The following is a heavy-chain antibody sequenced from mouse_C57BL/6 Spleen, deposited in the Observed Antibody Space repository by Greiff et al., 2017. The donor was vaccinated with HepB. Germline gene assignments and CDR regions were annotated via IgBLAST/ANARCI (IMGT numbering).Heavy chain of an antibody. CDR3: ARGPITNDY. V-gene: IGHV1-26*01. CDR1: GYTFTDYY. Sequence: VQLQQSGPELVKPGASVKISCKASGYTFTDYYMNWVKQSHGKSLEWIGDINPNNGGTSYNQKFKGKATLTVDKSSSTAYMELRSLTSEDSAVYYCARGPITNDYWGQGTTLTVSS. D-gene: IGHD1-1*01. J-gene: IGHJ2*01. CDR2: INPNNGGT.